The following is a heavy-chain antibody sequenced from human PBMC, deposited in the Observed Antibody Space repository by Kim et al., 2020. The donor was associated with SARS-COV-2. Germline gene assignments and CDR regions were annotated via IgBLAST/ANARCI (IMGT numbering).Heavy chain of an antibody. Sequence: SETLSLTCTVSGGSISSYYWSWIRQPPGKGLEWIGYIYYSGSTNYNPSLKSRVTISVDTSKNQFSLKLSSVTAADTAVYYCARDKGYSYGNLGWFDPWGQGTLVTVSS. V-gene: IGHV4-59*01. J-gene: IGHJ5*02. D-gene: IGHD5-18*01. CDR1: GGSISSYY. CDR2: IYYSGST. CDR3: ARDKGYSYGNLGWFDP.